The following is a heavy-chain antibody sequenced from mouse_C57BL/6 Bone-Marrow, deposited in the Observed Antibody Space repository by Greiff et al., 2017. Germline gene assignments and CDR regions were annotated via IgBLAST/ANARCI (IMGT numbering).Heavy chain of an antibody. J-gene: IGHJ2*01. Sequence: VQLQQPGAELVMPGASVKLSCKASGYTFTSYWMHWVKQRPGQGLEWIGEIDPSDSYTNYNQKFKGKSTLTVDKSSSTAYRQLSSLTSEDSAVYDCSREGYYYDSTDYDYWGRGTTLTVSA. D-gene: IGHD1-1*01. CDR1: GYTFTSYW. CDR2: IDPSDSYT. V-gene: IGHV1-69*01. CDR3: SREGYYYDSTDYDY.